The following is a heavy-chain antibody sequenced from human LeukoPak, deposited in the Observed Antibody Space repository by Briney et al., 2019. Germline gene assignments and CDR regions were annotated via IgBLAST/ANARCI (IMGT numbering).Heavy chain of an antibody. CDR3: AKDETYYCISGSFDY. J-gene: IGHJ4*02. Sequence: GGSLRLSCAASGFTFSSYAMSWVRQGPGKGLEWVSSISGNVDSTYYADSVKGRFTISRDNSKNTLYLQMNSLRAEDTAVYYCAKDETYYCISGSFDYWGQGTLVTVSS. V-gene: IGHV3-23*01. D-gene: IGHD3-10*01. CDR2: ISGNVDST. CDR1: GFTFSSYA.